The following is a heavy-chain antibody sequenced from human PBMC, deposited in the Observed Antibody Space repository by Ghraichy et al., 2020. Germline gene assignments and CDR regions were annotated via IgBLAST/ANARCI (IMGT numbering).Heavy chain of an antibody. CDR3: AISHWAAFDV. J-gene: IGHJ3*01. CDR2: ISISGTGT. Sequence: GGSLRLSCVDSGFTFSTYAMGWVRQAPGKGLQWVSSISISGTGTSYADSVKGRFAVSRDNSKNTLYLQMNSLRAEDTAVYYCAISHWAAFDVWGQGTVVTVSS. D-gene: IGHD7-27*01. V-gene: IGHV3-23*01. CDR1: GFTFSTYA.